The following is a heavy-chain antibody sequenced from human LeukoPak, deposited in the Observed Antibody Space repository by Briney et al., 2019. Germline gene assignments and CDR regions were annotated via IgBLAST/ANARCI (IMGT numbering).Heavy chain of an antibody. Sequence: SVKVSCKASGGTFSSYAISWVRQAPGQGLEWMGGIIPIFGTANYAQKFQGRVTITADESTSTAYMELSSLRSEDTAVYYCASEEVATIGRGAFDIWGQGTMVTVSS. V-gene: IGHV1-69*13. CDR3: ASEEVATIGRGAFDI. CDR1: GGTFSSYA. J-gene: IGHJ3*02. D-gene: IGHD5-12*01. CDR2: IIPIFGTA.